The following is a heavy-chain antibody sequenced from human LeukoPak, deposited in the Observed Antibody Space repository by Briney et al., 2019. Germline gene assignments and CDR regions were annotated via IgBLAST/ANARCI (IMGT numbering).Heavy chain of an antibody. CDR2: ISSSSSYI. Sequence: GGSLRLSCAASGFTFSSYSMNWVRQAPGKGLEWVSSISSSSSYIYYADSVKGRFTISRDNAKNPLYLQMNSLRAEDTAVYYYARDPRKTPPGSAFDIWGQGTMVTVSS. V-gene: IGHV3-21*01. CDR3: ARDPRKTPPGSAFDI. J-gene: IGHJ3*02. CDR1: GFTFSSYS. D-gene: IGHD1-26*01.